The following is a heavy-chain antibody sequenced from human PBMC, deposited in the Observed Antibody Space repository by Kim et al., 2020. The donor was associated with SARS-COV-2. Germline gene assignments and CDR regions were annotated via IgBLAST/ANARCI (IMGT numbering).Heavy chain of an antibody. D-gene: IGHD6-19*01. CDR3: AKDRLHQWLTTGDHFDY. V-gene: IGHV3-23*01. Sequence: GGSLRLSCAASGFTFSSYAMSWVRQAPGKGLEWVSAISGSGGSTYYADSVKGRFTISRDNSKNTLYLQMNSLRAEDTAVYYCAKDRLHQWLTTGDHFDYWGQGTLVTVSS. J-gene: IGHJ4*02. CDR2: ISGSGGST. CDR1: GFTFSSYA.